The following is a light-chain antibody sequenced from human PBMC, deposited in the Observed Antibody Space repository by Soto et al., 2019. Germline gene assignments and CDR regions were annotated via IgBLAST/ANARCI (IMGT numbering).Light chain of an antibody. CDR3: SSYTSSSTRV. CDR1: SSDVGDYNY. V-gene: IGLV2-14*03. CDR2: DVS. Sequence: QSALTQPASVSGSPGQTITISCTGSSSDVGDYNYVSWYQHHPGKAPKLMIYDVSNRPSGVSNRFSGSKSGNTASLIISGLQAEDEADYYCSSYTSSSTRVFGTGTKLPS. J-gene: IGLJ1*01.